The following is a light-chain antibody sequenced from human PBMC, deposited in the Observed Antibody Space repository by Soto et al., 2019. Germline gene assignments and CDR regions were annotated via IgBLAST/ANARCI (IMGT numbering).Light chain of an antibody. V-gene: IGLV2-14*01. Sequence: QSALTQPASVSGYRGQSITISCTGRSSDVGGYNYVSWYQQHPGKAPKFMIYEVSRRPSGVSNRFSGSKSGNTASLTVSGLQAEHEADYYCSSYTTSNTYAFGTGTKV. CDR1: SSDVGGYNY. CDR2: EVS. J-gene: IGLJ1*01. CDR3: SSYTTSNTYA.